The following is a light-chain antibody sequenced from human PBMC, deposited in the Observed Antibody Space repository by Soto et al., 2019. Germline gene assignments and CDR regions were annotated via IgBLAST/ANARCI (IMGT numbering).Light chain of an antibody. V-gene: IGKV3-11*01. J-gene: IGKJ4*01. Sequence: EIVMTQSPATLSVSPGERATLSCRASQSVSSNLAWYQQKPGQAPRLLIYGASNRATGIPDRFSGSGSGTDFTLTISSLEPEDFAVYYCQQRSNWPSFGGGTKVDTK. CDR1: QSVSSN. CDR2: GAS. CDR3: QQRSNWPS.